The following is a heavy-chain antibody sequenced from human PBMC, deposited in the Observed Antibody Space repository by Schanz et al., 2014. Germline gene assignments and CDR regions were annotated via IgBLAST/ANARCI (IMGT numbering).Heavy chain of an antibody. J-gene: IGHJ4*02. CDR2: ISYEGNDK. CDR1: GFTFSTCA. V-gene: IGHV3-30*04. CDR3: ARGVARERYSDWLELDY. Sequence: VQLVESGGDLVQPGGSLRLSCAASGFTFSTCAMHWVRQAPGKGLEWVAVISYEGNDKYYGDSVKGRFTISRDSPKNRLYLQMNSLRPEDSGVYYCARGVARERYSDWLELDYWGQGTLVTVSS. D-gene: IGHD3-9*01.